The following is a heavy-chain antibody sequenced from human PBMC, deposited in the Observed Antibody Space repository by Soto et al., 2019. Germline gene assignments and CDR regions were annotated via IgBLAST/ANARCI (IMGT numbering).Heavy chain of an antibody. Sequence: ASVKVSCKASGYTFTGYYMHWVRQAPGQGLEWKGWINPNSGGTNYAQKFQGWVTMTRDTSISTAYMELSRLRSDDTAVYYCARDRYYYDSSGYYSHLTGFDPWGQGTLVTVSS. D-gene: IGHD3-22*01. J-gene: IGHJ5*02. CDR3: ARDRYYYDSSGYYSHLTGFDP. CDR1: GYTFTGYY. CDR2: INPNSGGT. V-gene: IGHV1-2*04.